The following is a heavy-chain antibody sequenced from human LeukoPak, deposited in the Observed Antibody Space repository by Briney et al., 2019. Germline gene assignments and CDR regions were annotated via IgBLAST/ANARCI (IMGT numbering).Heavy chain of an antibody. D-gene: IGHD1-26*01. J-gene: IGHJ4*02. CDR3: ARLGSYHGF. Sequence: SETLSLTCTVSGASIRNYYWSWIRQTPEKGLEWMGYIHATGGSNYYPSLKSRLTVSIDTSRNQLSLKLTSVTAADTAVYFCARLGSYHGFWGQGALVTVSS. CDR2: IHATGGS. V-gene: IGHV4-4*09. CDR1: GASIRNYY.